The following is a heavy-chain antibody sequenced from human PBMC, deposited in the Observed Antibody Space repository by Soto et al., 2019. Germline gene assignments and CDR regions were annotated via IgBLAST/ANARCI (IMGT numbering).Heavy chain of an antibody. V-gene: IGHV1-69*01. J-gene: IGHJ6*02. CDR3: AGLPRELWFIGSYYGMDV. CDR2: IIPIFGTA. CDR1: GGTFSSYA. D-gene: IGHD5-18*01. Sequence: QVQLVQSGAEVKKPESSVKVSCKASGGTFSSYAIGWVRQAPGQVLEWMGGIIPIFGTANYAQKFQGRVTITADESTSTAYMELSSLRSEDTAVYYCAGLPRELWFIGSYYGMDVWGQGTTVTVSS.